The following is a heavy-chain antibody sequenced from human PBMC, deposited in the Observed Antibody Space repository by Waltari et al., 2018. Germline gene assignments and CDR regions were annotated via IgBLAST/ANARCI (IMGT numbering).Heavy chain of an antibody. Sequence: QVQLVESGGGVVQTGMSLRLSCAASGFIFSGYGLQWVRQAPDKGLARVASISNDGINKFYAEAVKGRFTISRDNSKNTVYMQMNSLRHEDTAVYYCARRGINSGSHEMPGVDWGQGTLVTVSS. D-gene: IGHD1-26*01. CDR2: ISNDGINK. V-gene: IGHV3-30-3*01. CDR1: GFIFSGYG. CDR3: ARRGINSGSHEMPGVD. J-gene: IGHJ4*02.